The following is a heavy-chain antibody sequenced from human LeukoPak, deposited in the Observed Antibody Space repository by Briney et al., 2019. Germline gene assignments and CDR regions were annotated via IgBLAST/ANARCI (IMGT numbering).Heavy chain of an antibody. J-gene: IGHJ4*02. Sequence: SVKVSCKASGGTFSSYDISWVRQAPGQGLEWMGGIMPMFGKANYAQKFQGRVTTTADKATSTAYMELSSLRSEDTAVYYCARSSGYASDYWGQGTLVTVSS. CDR3: ARSSGYASDY. D-gene: IGHD5-12*01. CDR1: GGTFSSYD. CDR2: IMPMFGKA. V-gene: IGHV1-69*06.